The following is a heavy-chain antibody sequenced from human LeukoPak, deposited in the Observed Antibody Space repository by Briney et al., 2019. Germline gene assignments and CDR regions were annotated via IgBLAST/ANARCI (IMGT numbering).Heavy chain of an antibody. CDR3: AKCMSSTGVCLNFDY. Sequence: GGSLRLSCGASGFTFFDYAMSWVRQAPGKWLQWVSGIGSDSATFYTDSVKGRFTISRDNSKNTVYLHIDSLGAEDTAVYYCAKCMSSTGVCLNFDYWGQGILVAVST. J-gene: IGHJ4*02. V-gene: IGHV3-23*01. D-gene: IGHD2-8*01. CDR1: GFTFFDYA. CDR2: IGSDSAT.